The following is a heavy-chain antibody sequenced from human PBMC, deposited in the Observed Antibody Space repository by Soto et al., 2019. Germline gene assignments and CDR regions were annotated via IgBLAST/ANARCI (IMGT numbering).Heavy chain of an antibody. CDR3: AIETASPAAFDI. Sequence: PSETLSLTCTVSGGSISSSNYYWGWIRQPPGKGLEWIGSIYYIGSTYSNPSLKSRVTMSVDTSKNQFSLKLSSVTAADTAVYYCAIETASPAAFDIRGQRATLPVSS. CDR1: GGSISSSNYY. J-gene: IGHJ3*02. D-gene: IGHD2-21*02. V-gene: IGHV4-39*07. CDR2: IYYIGST.